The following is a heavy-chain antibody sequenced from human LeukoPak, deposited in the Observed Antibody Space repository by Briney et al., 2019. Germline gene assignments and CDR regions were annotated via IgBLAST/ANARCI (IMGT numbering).Heavy chain of an antibody. D-gene: IGHD3-16*02. V-gene: IGHV1-8*01. CDR2: MNPNSGNT. CDR1: RYTFSIYD. J-gene: IGHJ5*02. Sequence: GPSLKLSSKASRYTFSIYDINWVRGATGPGLEWMGWMNPNSGNTGYAQKFQGRVTMTRNASISTAYMELSSVRSEDTAVYYCAKCMGYTYIWFDPWGQRTLVTVS. CDR3: AKCMGYTYIWFDP.